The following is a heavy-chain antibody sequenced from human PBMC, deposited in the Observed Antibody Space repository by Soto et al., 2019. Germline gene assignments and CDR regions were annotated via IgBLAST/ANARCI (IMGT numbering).Heavy chain of an antibody. CDR1: GASITNDDCF. CDR3: AKMERTQLWLLVQN. CDR2: ITYGGSI. J-gene: IGHJ4*02. D-gene: IGHD5-18*01. V-gene: IGHV4-31*03. Sequence: PSETLSLTCTVSGASITNDDCFWSWVRQHPDKGLEWLAYITYGGSIYYNPSLRSRLSVSIDKSKSQFSLNVRSVTAADTAVYFCAKMERTQLWLLVQNWGQGLPVTV.